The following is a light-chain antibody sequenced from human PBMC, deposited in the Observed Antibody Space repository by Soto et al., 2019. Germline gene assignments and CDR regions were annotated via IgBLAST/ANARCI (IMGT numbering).Light chain of an antibody. CDR2: AAS. Sequence: IQMTQPPSSLSASVGDRVTITCRASQSISRYLNWYQQKPGKAPKLLIYAASTLQSGVPSRFSGSGSGTDFTLTIGSLQPEDFATYYCQHSSSTPPEYTFGQGTNLEIK. CDR3: QHSSSTPPEYT. CDR1: QSISRY. V-gene: IGKV1-39*01. J-gene: IGKJ2*01.